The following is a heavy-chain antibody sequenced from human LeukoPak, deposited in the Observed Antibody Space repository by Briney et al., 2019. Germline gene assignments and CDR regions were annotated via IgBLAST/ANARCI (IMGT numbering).Heavy chain of an antibody. V-gene: IGHV1-18*01. Sequence: GASVKVSCKASGYTFTSYGVSWVRQAPGQGLEWMGWISAYNGNTNYAQKLQDRVTLTTDTSTSTAYMELRSLGSDDTAVYYCARDGDCTSTSCSFLRYFDLWGRGTLVTVSS. J-gene: IGHJ2*01. CDR2: ISAYNGNT. D-gene: IGHD2-2*01. CDR3: ARDGDCTSTSCSFLRYFDL. CDR1: GYTFTSYG.